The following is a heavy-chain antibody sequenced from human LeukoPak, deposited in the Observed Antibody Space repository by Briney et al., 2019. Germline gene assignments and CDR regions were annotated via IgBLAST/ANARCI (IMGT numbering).Heavy chain of an antibody. CDR3: ARVGSSGYYLHDAFDI. V-gene: IGHV1-2*02. D-gene: IGHD3-22*01. CDR2: INPNSGGT. Sequence: ASVKVSCKASGYTFTGYYMHWVRQAPGQGLEWVGWINPNSGGTNYAQKFQGRVTMTRDTSISTAYMELSRLRSDDTAVYYCARVGSSGYYLHDAFDIWGQGTMVTVSS. J-gene: IGHJ3*02. CDR1: GYTFTGYY.